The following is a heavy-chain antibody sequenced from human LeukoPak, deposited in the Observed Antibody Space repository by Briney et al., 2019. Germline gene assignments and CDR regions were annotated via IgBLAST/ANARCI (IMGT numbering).Heavy chain of an antibody. CDR1: GFTFSSYG. V-gene: IGHV3-30*02. CDR3: AKPHFDY. Sequence: GGSLRLSCAASGFTFSSYGIHWVRQAPGKGLEWVAFIRFDGSNKYYADSVKGRFTISRDNSKNMLYLQMNSPRAEDTAVYYCAKPHFDYWGQGTLVTVSS. J-gene: IGHJ4*02. CDR2: IRFDGSNK.